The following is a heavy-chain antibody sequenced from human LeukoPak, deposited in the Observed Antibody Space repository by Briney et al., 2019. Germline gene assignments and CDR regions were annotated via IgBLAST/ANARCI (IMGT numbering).Heavy chain of an antibody. CDR3: EKSLGYSYGDFDI. CDR1: GFTFNNYA. Sequence: PGGSLRLSCAASGFTFNNYAMSWVRQAPGKGLEWVSAISGSGGNTYYADSVKGRFTISRDNSKNTLYLQMNSLRAEDTAVYYCEKSLGYSYGDFDIWGQGTMVTVSS. D-gene: IGHD5-18*01. CDR2: ISGSGGNT. J-gene: IGHJ3*02. V-gene: IGHV3-23*01.